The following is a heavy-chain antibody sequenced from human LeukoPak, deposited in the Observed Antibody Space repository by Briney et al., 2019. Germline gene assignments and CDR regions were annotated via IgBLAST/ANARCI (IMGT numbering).Heavy chain of an antibody. Sequence: SETLSLTCTVSGGSISGYFWSWIRQPAGKGLEWIGRIHDNGDSNHNPSLKSRVTISVDTSKNQFSLNLSSVTAADTAVYYCAREGGSYYASYFEYWGQGTLVIVSS. CDR1: GGSISGYF. CDR3: AREGGSYYASYFEY. D-gene: IGHD1-26*01. CDR2: IHDNGDS. J-gene: IGHJ4*02. V-gene: IGHV4-4*07.